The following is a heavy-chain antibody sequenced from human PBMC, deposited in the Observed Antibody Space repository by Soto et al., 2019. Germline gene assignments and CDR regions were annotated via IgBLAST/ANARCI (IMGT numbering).Heavy chain of an antibody. CDR2: ISPYNGNT. CDR3: ARGGRYCSSASCQIYYYGMDV. CDR1: GYTFTSYA. D-gene: IGHD2-2*01. Sequence: ASVKVSCKASGYTFTSYAMHWVRQAPGQGLEWMGWISPYNGNTYYAQKLQVRVTLTTDASTSTVYMELRGLRSDDTAMYYCARGGRYCSSASCQIYYYGMDVWGQGTTVTVSS. V-gene: IGHV1-18*01. J-gene: IGHJ6*02.